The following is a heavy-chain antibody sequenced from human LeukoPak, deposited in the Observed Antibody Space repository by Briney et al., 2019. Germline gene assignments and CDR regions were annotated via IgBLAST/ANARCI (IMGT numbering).Heavy chain of an antibody. D-gene: IGHD4-23*01. V-gene: IGHV3-30*03. Sequence: PWGSLRLSCAASGFTFSSYGMHWVRQAPGKGLEWVAVISYDRSLKYYADSVRGRFTISSDNSKNTLYLQMNSLRVEDTAVYYCARDPTAVANLPQYYLDYWGQGILVTVSS. J-gene: IGHJ4*02. CDR2: ISYDRSLK. CDR1: GFTFSSYG. CDR3: ARDPTAVANLPQYYLDY.